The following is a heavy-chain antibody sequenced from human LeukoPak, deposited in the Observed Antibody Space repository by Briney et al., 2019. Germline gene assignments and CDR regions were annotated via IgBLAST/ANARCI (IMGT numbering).Heavy chain of an antibody. CDR1: GGSFSGYY. CDR2: INHSGST. CDR3: ATRAYYYGSGSYPDY. D-gene: IGHD3-10*01. J-gene: IGHJ4*02. V-gene: IGHV4-34*01. Sequence: SETLPLTCAVHGGSFSGYYWSWIRQPPGKGLEWIGEINHSGSTNYNPSLKSRVTISVDTSKNQFSLKLSSVTAADTAVYYCATRAYYYGSGSYPDYWGQGTLVTVSS.